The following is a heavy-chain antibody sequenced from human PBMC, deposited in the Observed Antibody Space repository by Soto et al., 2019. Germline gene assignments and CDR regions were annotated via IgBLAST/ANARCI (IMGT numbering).Heavy chain of an antibody. J-gene: IGHJ4*02. Sequence: SETLSPTCNVSSSPINSRYYWGWIRQTPGKGLEWVASIYHSGSTHYNPSLKSRATISVDTSNNQFSLRLSSVTAADTAIYYCARNTSGRSFDYWGQGTQVTVSS. V-gene: IGHV4-38-2*02. CDR3: ARNTSGRSFDY. CDR2: IYHSGST. D-gene: IGHD6-19*01. CDR1: SSPINSRYY.